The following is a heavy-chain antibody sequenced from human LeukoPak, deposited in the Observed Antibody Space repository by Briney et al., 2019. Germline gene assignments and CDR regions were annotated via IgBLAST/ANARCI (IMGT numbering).Heavy chain of an antibody. D-gene: IGHD2-2*01. CDR1: GGSFSGYY. J-gene: IGHJ5*02. CDR2: INHSGST. Sequence: PSETLSLTCAVYGGSFSGYYWSWIRQPPGKGLEWIGEINHSGSTNYNPSLKSRVTMSLDTSKNQFSLKLSSVTAADTAVYYCARGGFGCSSSSCSNWFDPWGRGTLVTVSS. CDR3: ARGGFGCSSSSCSNWFDP. V-gene: IGHV4-34*01.